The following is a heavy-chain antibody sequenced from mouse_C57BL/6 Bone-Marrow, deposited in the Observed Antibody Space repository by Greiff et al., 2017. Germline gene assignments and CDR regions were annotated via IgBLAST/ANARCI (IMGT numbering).Heavy chain of an antibody. CDR3: ARWAYSYGSSCVRDY. D-gene: IGHD1-1*01. V-gene: IGHV1-81*01. J-gene: IGHJ2*01. Sequence: QVQLQQPGAELARPGASVKLSCKASGYTFTSYGISWVKQRTGQGLEWIGEIYPRSGNTYYNEKFKGKATLTADKSSSTAYMELRSLTSEDSAVYFCARWAYSYGSSCVRDYWGQGTTLTVSS. CDR1: GYTFTSYG. CDR2: IYPRSGNT.